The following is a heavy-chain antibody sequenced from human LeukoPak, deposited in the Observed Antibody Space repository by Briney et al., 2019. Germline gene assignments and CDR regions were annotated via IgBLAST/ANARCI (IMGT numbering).Heavy chain of an antibody. CDR2: ISNSGTTI. Sequence: GGSLRLSCAASGFTFSSYSMNWVRQAPGKGLEWVSYISNSGTTIYYADSVKGRFTISRDNAKNSLYLQMNSLRAEDTALYYCARPGAGYTYGLSVYWGQGTLVTVSS. D-gene: IGHD5-18*01. V-gene: IGHV3-48*01. CDR1: GFTFSSYS. J-gene: IGHJ4*02. CDR3: ARPGAGYTYGLSVY.